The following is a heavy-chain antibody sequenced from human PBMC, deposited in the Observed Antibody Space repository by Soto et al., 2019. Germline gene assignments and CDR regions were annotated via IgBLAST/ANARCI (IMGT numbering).Heavy chain of an antibody. J-gene: IGHJ6*02. D-gene: IGHD3-10*01. Sequence: SETLSLTCAVYGGSFSGYYWSWIRQPPGKGLEWIGEINHSGSTNYNPSLKSRVTISVDTSKNQFSLKLSSVTAADTAVYYCARERGTMARGVIPSGYYGMDVWGQGTTVTVSS. CDR1: GGSFSGYY. CDR3: ARERGTMARGVIPSGYYGMDV. V-gene: IGHV4-34*01. CDR2: INHSGST.